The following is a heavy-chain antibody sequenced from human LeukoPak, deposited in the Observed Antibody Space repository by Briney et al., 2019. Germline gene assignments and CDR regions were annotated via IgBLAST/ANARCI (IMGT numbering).Heavy chain of an antibody. CDR3: ARDQTDCSSNSCHNFHYGMDV. V-gene: IGHV1-46*01. CDR2: INPSGGGT. Sequence: ASVKVSCKASGYTSTSYHMHWVRQAPGQGLEWMGIINPSGGGTGYAQKFQGRIAMTRDTSTNTVYMDLSSLRSEDTAVYYCARDQTDCSSNSCHNFHYGMDVWGQGTTVTVSS. J-gene: IGHJ6*02. CDR1: GYTSTSYH. D-gene: IGHD2-2*01.